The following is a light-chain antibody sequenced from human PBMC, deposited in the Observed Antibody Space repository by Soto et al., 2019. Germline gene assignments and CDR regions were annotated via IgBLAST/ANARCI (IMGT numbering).Light chain of an antibody. CDR1: SSDVGGYNY. V-gene: IGLV2-14*01. J-gene: IGLJ1*01. CDR3: SSYTSSSTLEV. Sequence: QSVLTQPASGSGSPGQSITISCTGTSSDVGGYNYVSWYQQHPGKAPKLMIYDVGNRPSGVSNRFSGSKSGNTASLTISGLQAEDEADYYCSSYTSSSTLEVFGTGTKVTV. CDR2: DVG.